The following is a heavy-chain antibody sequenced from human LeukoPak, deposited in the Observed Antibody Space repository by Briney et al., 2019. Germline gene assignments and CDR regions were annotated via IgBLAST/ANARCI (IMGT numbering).Heavy chain of an antibody. CDR3: ARDPTPRYCSGGSCYTHYGMDV. CDR2: ISSSSNYI. J-gene: IGHJ6*02. V-gene: IGHV3-21*01. Sequence: PGGSLRLSCAASGFTFSSYTMNWVRQAPGKGLEWVSSISSSSNYIYYADSVKGRLTISRDNAKNSLYLQMNSLRAEDTAVYYCARDPTPRYCSGGSCYTHYGMDVWGQGTTVTVS. CDR1: GFTFSSYT. D-gene: IGHD2-15*01.